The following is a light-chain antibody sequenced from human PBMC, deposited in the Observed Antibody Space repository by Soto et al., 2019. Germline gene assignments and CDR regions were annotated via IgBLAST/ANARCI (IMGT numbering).Light chain of an antibody. CDR2: EVN. V-gene: IGLV2-14*01. CDR1: SSDIGAYNY. CDR3: SSYTGTTTRVV. Sequence: QSALTQPASVSGSPGQSITISCTGTSSDIGAYNYVSCYQQHPGKAPRLMIYEVNNRPSGLSYRFSGSKSGNTASLTISGLQAEDEADYYCSSYTGTTTRVVFGGGSKLTVL. J-gene: IGLJ2*01.